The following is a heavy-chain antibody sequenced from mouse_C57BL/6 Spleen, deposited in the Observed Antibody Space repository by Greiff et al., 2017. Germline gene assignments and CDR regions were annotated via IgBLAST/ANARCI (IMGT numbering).Heavy chain of an antibody. D-gene: IGHD3-2*02. J-gene: IGHJ3*01. CDR3: ARKEDSSGSAWFAY. CDR2: ISSGGSYT. Sequence: VKLVESGGDLVKPGGSLKLSCAASGFTFSSYGMSWVRQTPDKRLEWVATISSGGSYTYYPDSVKGRFTISRDNAKNTLYLQMSSLKSEDTAMYYCARKEDSSGSAWFAYWGQGTLVTVSA. V-gene: IGHV5-6*02. CDR1: GFTFSSYG.